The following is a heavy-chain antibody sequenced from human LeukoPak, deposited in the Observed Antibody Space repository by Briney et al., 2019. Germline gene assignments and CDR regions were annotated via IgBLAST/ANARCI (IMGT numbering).Heavy chain of an antibody. CDR1: GYSENFYG. CDR2: ISAQHGQT. V-gene: IGHV1-18*01. J-gene: IGHJ4*02. D-gene: IGHD2-15*01. CDR3: ARGDGYCSGGSCMIFDY. Sequence: ASVKVSCKTSGYSENFYGITWVRQVAGQGLEWMGWISAQHGQTEYAPNSQDRVTMTTDTYTNTAYTELRSLRSDDTAVYYCARGDGYCSGGSCMIFDYWGQGTLVTVSS.